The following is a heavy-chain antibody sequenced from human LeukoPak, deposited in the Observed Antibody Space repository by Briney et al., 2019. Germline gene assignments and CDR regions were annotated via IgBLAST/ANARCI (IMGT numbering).Heavy chain of an antibody. CDR3: ATQYGSGSYYRAYYYYYYGMDV. CDR1: GYTFTSYG. V-gene: IGHV1-18*01. CDR2: ISAYNGNT. J-gene: IGHJ6*02. D-gene: IGHD3-10*01. Sequence: ASVKVSCKASGYTFTSYGISLVRQAPGQGLEWMGWISAYNGNTNYAQKLQGRVTMTTDTSTSTAYMELRSLRSDATAVYYCATQYGSGSYYRAYYYYYYGMDVWGQGTTVTVSS.